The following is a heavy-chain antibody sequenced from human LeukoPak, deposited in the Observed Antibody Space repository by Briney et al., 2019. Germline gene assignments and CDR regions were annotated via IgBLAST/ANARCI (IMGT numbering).Heavy chain of an antibody. Sequence: GGSLRLSCAASGFTFSRYSMNWVRQAPGKGLEWVSSISISSNYIYYADSVKGRFTISRDNAKNSLYLQVNSLRAEDTAVYYCARGSRFGVVGRDAFDIWGEGTVVTVSS. CDR3: ARGSRFGVVGRDAFDI. V-gene: IGHV3-21*01. D-gene: IGHD3-3*01. CDR1: GFTFSRYS. CDR2: ISISSNYI. J-gene: IGHJ3*02.